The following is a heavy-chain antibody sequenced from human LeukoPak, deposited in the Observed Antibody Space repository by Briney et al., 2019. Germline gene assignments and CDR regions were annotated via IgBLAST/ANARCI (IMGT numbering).Heavy chain of an antibody. Sequence: SETLSLTCTVSTASLNNIGYYWGWIRQPPGEGLEWLGIVNYSGYTYYNPSLRSRVSINVDTAKNQFSLKLSSVTAADTAVYYCVRQKGHSSSWWYFDYWAQGTLVTVSP. CDR3: VRQKGHSSSWWYFDY. CDR2: VNYSGYT. CDR1: TASLNNIGYY. J-gene: IGHJ4*02. V-gene: IGHV4-39*01. D-gene: IGHD6-19*01.